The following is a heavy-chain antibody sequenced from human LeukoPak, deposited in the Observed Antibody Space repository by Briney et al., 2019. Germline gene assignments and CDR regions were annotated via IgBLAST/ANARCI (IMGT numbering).Heavy chain of an antibody. J-gene: IGHJ4*02. V-gene: IGHV3-11*06. CDR3: AREVLVLRELLGLIDY. CDR2: SSSYT. D-gene: IGHD1-26*01. Sequence: GGSLRLSCAASGFTFSDYYMSSSSYTNYADSVKGRFTISRDNAKNSLYLQMSSLRAEDTAVYYCAREVLVLRELLGLIDYWGQGTLVTVSS. CDR1: GFTFSDYY.